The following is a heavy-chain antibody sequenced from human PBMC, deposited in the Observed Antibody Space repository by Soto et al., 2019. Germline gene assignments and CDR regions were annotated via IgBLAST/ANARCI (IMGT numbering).Heavy chain of an antibody. J-gene: IGHJ6*02. CDR3: AKDITQAIFGYGMDV. Sequence: PGGSLRLSCAASGFTFSSYAMSWVRQAPGKGLEWVSAISGSGGSTYYADSVKGRFTISRDNSKNTLYLQMNSLRTEDTALYYCAKDITQAIFGYGMDVWGQGTTVTVSS. CDR2: ISGSGGST. V-gene: IGHV3-23*01. CDR1: GFTFSSYA. D-gene: IGHD3-3*01.